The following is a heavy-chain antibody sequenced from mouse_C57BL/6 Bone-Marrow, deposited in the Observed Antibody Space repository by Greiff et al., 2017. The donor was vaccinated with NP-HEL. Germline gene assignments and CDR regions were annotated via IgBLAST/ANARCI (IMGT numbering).Heavy chain of an antibody. D-gene: IGHD1-1*01. CDR2: INYDGSST. Sequence: EVKLQESEGGLVQPGSSMKLSCTASGFTFSDYYMAWVRQVPEKGLEWVANINYDGSSTYYLDSLKSRFIISRDNAKNILYLQMSSLKSEDTATYYCARDEYYGSSYDWYFDVWGTGTTVTVSS. V-gene: IGHV5-16*01. CDR1: GFTFSDYY. J-gene: IGHJ1*03. CDR3: ARDEYYGSSYDWYFDV.